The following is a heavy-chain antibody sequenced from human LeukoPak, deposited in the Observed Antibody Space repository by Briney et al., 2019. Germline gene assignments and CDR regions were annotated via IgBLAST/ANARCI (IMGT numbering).Heavy chain of an antibody. V-gene: IGHV1-46*01. CDR3: ARRRAVAGTDTYYYYYYMDV. Sequence: ASVKVSCKASGYTFTSYYMHWVRQAPGQGLEWMGIINPSGGSTSYAQKFQGRATMTRDMSTSTVYMELSSLRSDDTAVYYCARRRAVAGTDTYYYYYYMDVWGKGTTVTVSS. J-gene: IGHJ6*03. CDR1: GYTFTSYY. CDR2: INPSGGST. D-gene: IGHD6-19*01.